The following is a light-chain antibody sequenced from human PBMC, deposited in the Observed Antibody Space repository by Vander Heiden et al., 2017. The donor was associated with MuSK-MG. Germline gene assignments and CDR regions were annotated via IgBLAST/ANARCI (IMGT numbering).Light chain of an antibody. CDR1: QSISSY. J-gene: IGKJ5*01. V-gene: IGKV1-39*01. Sequence: DIQMTQSPSSLSASVGDRVTITCRASQSISSYLNWYQQKPGKAPKLLIYAASSLQSGVPSRFSGSGSGTDFTLTISSLQPEDFATYYCQQSYRTPTITFGQGTRLEMK. CDR2: AAS. CDR3: QQSYRTPTIT.